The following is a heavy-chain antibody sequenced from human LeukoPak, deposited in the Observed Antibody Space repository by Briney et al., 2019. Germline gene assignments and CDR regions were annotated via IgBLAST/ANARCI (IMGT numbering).Heavy chain of an antibody. CDR2: IYYSGTT. J-gene: IGHJ3*02. Sequence: SETLSLTCTVSGGSITSYYWSWIRQPPGKGLEWIGYIYYSGTTNYNPSLKSRVTISVDTSKNQFSLKLNSVTAADTAVYYCARGFGITFGGVIVRRGAFDIWGQGTMVTVSS. V-gene: IGHV4-59*12. CDR3: ARGFGITFGGVIVRRGAFDI. CDR1: GGSITSYY. D-gene: IGHD3-16*02.